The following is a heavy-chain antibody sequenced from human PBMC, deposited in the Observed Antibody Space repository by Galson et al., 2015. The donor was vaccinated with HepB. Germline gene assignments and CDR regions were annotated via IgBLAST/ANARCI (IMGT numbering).Heavy chain of an antibody. CDR2: VSGSGVKT. J-gene: IGHJ4*02. V-gene: IGHV3-23*01. D-gene: IGHD5-12*01. CDR3: AKLDIVATIRGARGAYFDY. CDR1: GFTFSSYA. Sequence: SLRLSCAASGFTFSSYAMSWVRQAPGKGLEWVSGVSGSGVKTFYVDSVKGRFTISRDNSKNTLYLQMNSLRAEDTAVYYCAKLDIVATIRGARGAYFDYWGQGTLVTVSS.